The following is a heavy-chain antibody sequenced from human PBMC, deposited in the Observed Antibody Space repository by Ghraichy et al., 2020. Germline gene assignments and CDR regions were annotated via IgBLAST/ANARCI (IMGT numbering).Heavy chain of an antibody. J-gene: IGHJ5*02. CDR1: GFTFSSYS. V-gene: IGHV3-21*01. CDR3: ARDQYYDSSGYPNWFDP. D-gene: IGHD3-22*01. CDR2: ISSSSSYI. Sequence: GGSLRLSCAASGFTFSSYSMNWVRQAPGKGLEWVSSISSSSSYIYYADSVKGRFTISRDNAKNSLYLQMNSLRAEDTAVYYCARDQYYDSSGYPNWFDPWGQGTLVTVSS.